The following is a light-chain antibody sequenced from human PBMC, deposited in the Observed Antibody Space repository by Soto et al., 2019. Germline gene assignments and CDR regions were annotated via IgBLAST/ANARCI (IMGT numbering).Light chain of an antibody. CDR1: SSNVGSNT. V-gene: IGLV1-44*01. CDR2: SNN. Sequence: QSVLTQPPSASGTPGQRVTISCSGSSSNVGSNTVNWYQQLPGTAPKLLIYSNNQRPSGVPDRFSGSKSGTSASLAISGLQSEDEADYYYAVWDDSLNGPVFGGGTKLTVL. J-gene: IGLJ3*02. CDR3: AVWDDSLNGPV.